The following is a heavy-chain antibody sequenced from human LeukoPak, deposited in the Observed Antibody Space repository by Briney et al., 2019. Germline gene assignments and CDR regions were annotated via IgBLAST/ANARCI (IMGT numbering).Heavy chain of an antibody. CDR1: GGTFSSYA. CDR2: IIPIFGTA. Sequence: ASVKVSCKAPGGTFSSYAISWVRQAPGQGLEWMGGIIPIFGTANYAQKFQGRVTITADESTSTAYMELSSLRSEDTAVYYCALSYCSGGSCYSLYFDYWGQGTLVTVSS. D-gene: IGHD2-15*01. V-gene: IGHV1-69*13. CDR3: ALSYCSGGSCYSLYFDY. J-gene: IGHJ4*02.